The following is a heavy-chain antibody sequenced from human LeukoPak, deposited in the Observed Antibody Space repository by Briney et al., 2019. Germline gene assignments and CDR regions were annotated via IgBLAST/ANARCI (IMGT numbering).Heavy chain of an antibody. CDR2: IYYSGST. J-gene: IGHJ4*02. CDR1: RGSINNYY. CDR3: ARGYSGSYGRFDY. V-gene: IGHV4-59*01. D-gene: IGHD1-26*01. Sequence: SETLSLTCTVSRGSINNYYWSWIRQPPGKGLEWIGYIYYSGSTSYNPSLKSRVTISVDTSKNQFSLKLSSVTAADTAVYYCARGYSGSYGRFDYWGQGTLVTVSS.